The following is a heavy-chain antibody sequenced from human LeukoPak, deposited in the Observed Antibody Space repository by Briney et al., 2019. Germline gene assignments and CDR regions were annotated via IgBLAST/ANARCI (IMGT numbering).Heavy chain of an antibody. Sequence: GSSVKVSCKASGGTFSSYAISWVRQAPGQGLEWMGGIIPIFGTANYAQKFQGRVTITTDESTSTAYMELSSLRSEDTAVYYCARVEVGIAAAGPLYYYYMDVWGKGTTVTVSS. D-gene: IGHD6-13*01. CDR2: IIPIFGTA. CDR3: ARVEVGIAAAGPLYYYYMDV. CDR1: GGTFSSYA. J-gene: IGHJ6*03. V-gene: IGHV1-69*05.